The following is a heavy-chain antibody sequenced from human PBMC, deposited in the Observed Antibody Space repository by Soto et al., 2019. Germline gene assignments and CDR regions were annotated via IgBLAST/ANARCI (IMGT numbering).Heavy chain of an antibody. Sequence: GASVKVSCKASGYTFTSYGISWVRQAPGQGLEWMGWNSAYNGNTNYAQKLQGRVTMTTDTSTSTAYMELRSLRSDDTAVYYCAIDIVATIPHYWGQGTLVTVSA. J-gene: IGHJ4*02. CDR3: AIDIVATIPHY. CDR1: GYTFTSYG. D-gene: IGHD5-12*01. V-gene: IGHV1-18*01. CDR2: NSAYNGNT.